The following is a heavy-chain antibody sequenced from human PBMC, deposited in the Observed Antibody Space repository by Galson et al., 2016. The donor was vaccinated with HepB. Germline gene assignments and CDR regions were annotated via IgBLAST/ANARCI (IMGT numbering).Heavy chain of an antibody. D-gene: IGHD3-10*01. Sequence: QSGAEVKKPGESLKISCKVSGYIFINYWIAWVRQMPGKGLEWMGMIYPGDSDTRYSPSFEGQVTISADKSINTAYLQWSSLKASDTAMYYCARHVTAGSYYFEPWGQGTQVTVAS. CDR3: ARHVTAGSYYFEP. J-gene: IGHJ5*02. CDR1: GYIFINYW. CDR2: IYPGDSDT. V-gene: IGHV5-51*01.